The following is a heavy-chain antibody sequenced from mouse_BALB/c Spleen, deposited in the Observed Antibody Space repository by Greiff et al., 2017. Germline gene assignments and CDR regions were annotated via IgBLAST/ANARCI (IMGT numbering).Heavy chain of an antibody. V-gene: IGHV14-3*02. CDR2: IDPANGNT. CDR1: GFNIKDTY. D-gene: IGHD2-14*01. Sequence: EVQLQQSGPELVKPGASVKLSCTASGFNIKDTYMHWVKQRPEQGLEWIGRIDPANGNTKYDPKFQGKATITADTSSNTAYLQLSSLTSEDTAVYYCGRYDEGAMDYWGQGTSVTVSS. CDR3: GRYDEGAMDY. J-gene: IGHJ4*01.